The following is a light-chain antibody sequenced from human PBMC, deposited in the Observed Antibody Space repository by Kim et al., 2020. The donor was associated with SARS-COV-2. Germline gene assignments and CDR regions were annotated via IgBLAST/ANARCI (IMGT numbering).Light chain of an antibody. CDR3: QQFHNYPYT. V-gene: IGKV1-9*01. CDR2: EVS. CDR1: QAISTY. Sequence: SSSVGEPVPIPCRASQAISTYLAWYQQDPGKAPKLLIYEVSTLRSGVPSRFSGSRSGSVFTLTISSLQPEDFATYYCQQFHNYPYTFGQGTKLEI. J-gene: IGKJ2*01.